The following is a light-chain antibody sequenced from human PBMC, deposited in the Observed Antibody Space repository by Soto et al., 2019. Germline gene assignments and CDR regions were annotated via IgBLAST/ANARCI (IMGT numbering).Light chain of an antibody. J-gene: IGKJ1*01. CDR1: QTVNRDY. CDR2: ATS. V-gene: IGKV3-20*01. CDR3: HQFGYSPRT. Sequence: EIVLTQSPGTLSLSPGETATLSCRASQTVNRDYLAWFQQRPGQAPRLLIFATSRRATDIPDRFSGSGSGTDFTLAIRRLEPEDFAVYYCHQFGYSPRTFGQGTKV.